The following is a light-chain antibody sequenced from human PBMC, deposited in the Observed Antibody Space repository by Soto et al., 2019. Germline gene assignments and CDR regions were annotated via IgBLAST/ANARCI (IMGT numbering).Light chain of an antibody. V-gene: IGLV1-44*01. CDR1: SFNIGRNP. CDR3: NSYTTIGTLGGV. CDR2: TND. J-gene: IGLJ3*02. Sequence: QSVLTQPPSASGTPGQRVTISCSGSSFNIGRNPVNWYQQFPGTAPKLLIYTNDQRPSGVPDRFSGSKSGTSASLAISGLQSEDEADYYCNSYTTIGTLGGVFGGGTKLTVL.